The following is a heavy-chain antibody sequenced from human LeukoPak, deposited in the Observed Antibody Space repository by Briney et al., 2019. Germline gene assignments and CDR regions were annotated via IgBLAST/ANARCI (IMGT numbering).Heavy chain of an antibody. Sequence: GRSLRLSCAASGFTFSSYGMHWVRQAPGKGLEWVAVISYDGSNKYYADSVKGRFTISRDNSKNTLYLQMNSLRAEDTAVYYCAKDRTPSNYYYYGMDVWGQGTTVTVSS. CDR1: GFTFSSYG. D-gene: IGHD2-15*01. CDR2: ISYDGSNK. CDR3: AKDRTPSNYYYYGMDV. V-gene: IGHV3-30*18. J-gene: IGHJ6*02.